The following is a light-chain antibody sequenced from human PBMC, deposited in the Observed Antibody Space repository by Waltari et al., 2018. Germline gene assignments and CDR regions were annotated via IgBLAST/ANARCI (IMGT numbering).Light chain of an antibody. J-gene: IGLJ2*01. V-gene: IGLV1-44*01. Sequence: QSVLTQPPSASGTPGQRVTISCSGSSSNIGSNTVNWYQQLPGTAPKLLIYSNNPRPSGVPYRFSGSTSGTSASLAISGLQSEDEADYSCAAWDDSLNGPVFGGGTKLTVL. CDR1: SSNIGSNT. CDR3: AAWDDSLNGPV. CDR2: SNN.